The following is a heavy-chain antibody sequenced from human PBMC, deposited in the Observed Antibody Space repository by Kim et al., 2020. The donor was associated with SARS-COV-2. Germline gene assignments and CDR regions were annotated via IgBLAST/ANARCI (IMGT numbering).Heavy chain of an antibody. V-gene: IGHV1-69*01. J-gene: IGHJ4*02. CDR3: ARSPQVKGVITTVDY. D-gene: IGHD3-22*01. Sequence: QKFQGRVTITADESTSTAYMELSSLRSEDTAVYYCARSPQVKGVITTVDYWGQGTLVTVSS.